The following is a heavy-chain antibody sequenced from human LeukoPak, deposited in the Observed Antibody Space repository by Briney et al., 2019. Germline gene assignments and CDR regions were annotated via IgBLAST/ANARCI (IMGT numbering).Heavy chain of an antibody. CDR2: IIPIFGTA. CDR3: AWDDFSRRRTKRDAFDI. V-gene: IGHV1-69*06. D-gene: IGHD3-3*01. Sequence: SVKVSCKASGGTFSSYAISWVRQAPGQGLEWMGGIIPIFGTANYAQKFQGRVAITADKSTSTAYMELSSLRSEDTAVYYCAWDDFSRRRTKRDAFDIWGQGTMVTVSS. CDR1: GGTFSSYA. J-gene: IGHJ3*02.